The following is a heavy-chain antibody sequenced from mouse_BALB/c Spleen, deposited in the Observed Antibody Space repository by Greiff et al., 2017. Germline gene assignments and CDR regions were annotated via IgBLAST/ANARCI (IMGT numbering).Heavy chain of an antibody. CDR2: IYPGNSDT. V-gene: IGHV1-5*01. D-gene: IGHD2-14*01. J-gene: IGHJ4*01. Sequence: VQLQQSGTVLARPGASVKMSCKASGYTFTSYWMHWVKQRPGQGLEWIGAIYPGNSDTSYNQKFKGKAKLTAVTSTSTAYMELSSLTNEDSAVYYCTRTYYRYGAMDYWGQGTSVTVSS. CDR1: GYTFTSYW. CDR3: TRTYYRYGAMDY.